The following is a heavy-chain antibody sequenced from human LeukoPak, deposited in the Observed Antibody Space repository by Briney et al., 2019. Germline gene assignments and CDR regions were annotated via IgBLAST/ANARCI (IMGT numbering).Heavy chain of an antibody. J-gene: IGHJ4*02. D-gene: IGHD3-22*01. CDR3: ARNYYDSSGYYYDIYYFDY. V-gene: IGHV3-30-3*01. CDR1: GFTFSSYA. CDR2: ISYDGSNK. Sequence: PGRSLRLSCAASGFTFSSYAMHWVRQAPGKGLEWVAVISYDGSNKYYADSVKGRFTISRDNSKNTLYLQMNSLRAEDTAVYYCARNYYDSSGYYYDIYYFDYWGQGTLVTVSS.